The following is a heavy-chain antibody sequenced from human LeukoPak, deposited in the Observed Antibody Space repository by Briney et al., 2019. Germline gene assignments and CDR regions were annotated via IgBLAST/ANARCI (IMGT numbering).Heavy chain of an antibody. Sequence: GGSLRLSCAASGFTFSDYYMSWIRQAPGKGPEWVSYISSSGSTIYYADSVKGRFAISRDNAKNSLYLQMNSLRAEDTAVYYCAREYGYSSSWYFPLDYWGQGTLVTVSS. CDR1: GFTFSDYY. D-gene: IGHD6-13*01. V-gene: IGHV3-11*01. J-gene: IGHJ4*02. CDR3: AREYGYSSSWYFPLDY. CDR2: ISSSGSTI.